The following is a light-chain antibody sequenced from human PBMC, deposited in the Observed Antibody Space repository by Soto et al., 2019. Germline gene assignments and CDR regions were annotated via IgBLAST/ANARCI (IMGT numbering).Light chain of an antibody. CDR3: QQYGSSPRS. CDR1: QSVSSTY. CDR2: GAS. Sequence: EIVLTQSPGTLSLSPGERATLSCRASQSVSSTYLACYQHKLGQAPRLLIYGASSKASGIPDRFSGSGSGTDFTLTISRLEPEDFAVYYCQQYGSSPRSFGQGTKVEVK. V-gene: IGKV3-20*01. J-gene: IGKJ1*01.